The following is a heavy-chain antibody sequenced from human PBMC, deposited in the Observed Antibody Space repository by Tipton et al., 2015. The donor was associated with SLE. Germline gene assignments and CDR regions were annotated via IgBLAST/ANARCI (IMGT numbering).Heavy chain of an antibody. CDR1: GGSISSHY. CDR2: IYYSGST. J-gene: IGHJ4*02. D-gene: IGHD2-15*01. Sequence: TLSLTCTVSGGSISSHYWSWIRQPPGKGLEWIGYIYYSGSTNYNPSLKSRVTISVDKSKNQFSLKLSSVTAADTAVYYCARDYGYCSGGSCYYFDYWGQGTLVTVSS. V-gene: IGHV4-59*11. CDR3: ARDYGYCSGGSCYYFDY.